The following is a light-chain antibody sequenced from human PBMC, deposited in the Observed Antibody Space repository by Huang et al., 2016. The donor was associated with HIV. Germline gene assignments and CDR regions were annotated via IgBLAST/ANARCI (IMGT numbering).Light chain of an antibody. CDR3: LQGTHWPPFT. Sequence: VVMTQSALSLLVTLGQPASIPCSASQSLAHRDGNTYWNWFQQRPGQSPRLLSYQVSSRDVGVPDRLSGGWAGTECTLKIRRVEAEVDGLYYCLQGTHWPPFTFGAGTAVDIK. CDR2: QVS. V-gene: IGKV2-30*02. J-gene: IGKJ3*01. CDR1: QSLAHRDGNTY.